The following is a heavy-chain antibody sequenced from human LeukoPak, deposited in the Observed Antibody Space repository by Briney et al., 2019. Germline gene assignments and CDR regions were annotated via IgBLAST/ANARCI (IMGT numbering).Heavy chain of an antibody. CDR2: IYHSGST. J-gene: IGHJ4*02. Sequence: SETLSLTCAVSGGSISSSNWWSWVRQPPGKGLEWIGEIYHSGSTNYNPSLKSRVTISVDKSKNQFSLKLSSVTAADTAVYYCARAISAYYYDSSGYYFDYWGQGTLVTVSS. CDR1: GGSISSSNW. CDR3: ARAISAYYYDSSGYYFDY. D-gene: IGHD3-22*01. V-gene: IGHV4-4*02.